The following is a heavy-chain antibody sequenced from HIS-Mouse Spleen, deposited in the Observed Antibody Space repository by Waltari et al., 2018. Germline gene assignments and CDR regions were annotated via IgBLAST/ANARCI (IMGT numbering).Heavy chain of an antibody. D-gene: IGHD3-9*01. Sequence: QMQLVQSGPEVKKPGTSVKVSCKASGFTFTSSAMQWVRQARGQRLEWIGWIVVGSGNTNYAQKFQEIVTITRDMSTSTAYMELSSLRSEDTAVYYCAADRDYDILTGAFDIWGQGTMATVSS. CDR2: IVVGSGNT. CDR1: GFTFTSSA. V-gene: IGHV1-58*02. J-gene: IGHJ3*02. CDR3: AADRDYDILTGAFDI.